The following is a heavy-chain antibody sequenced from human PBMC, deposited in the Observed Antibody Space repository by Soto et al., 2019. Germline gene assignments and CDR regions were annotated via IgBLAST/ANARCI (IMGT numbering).Heavy chain of an antibody. CDR3: ARDDTWWHVDL. J-gene: IGHJ2*01. V-gene: IGHV4-4*07. Sequence: QVQLHESGPGLVKPSETLSLTCTVSGGSLSSYYWSWIRQPAGKGLEWIGRIYTRGSTNYNPSLKSRVSMSVDTSKSQGSLKLSSVTAADTAVYFWARDDTWWHVDLWGRGTLVPVSS. D-gene: IGHD2-2*02. CDR1: GGSLSSYY. CDR2: IYTRGST.